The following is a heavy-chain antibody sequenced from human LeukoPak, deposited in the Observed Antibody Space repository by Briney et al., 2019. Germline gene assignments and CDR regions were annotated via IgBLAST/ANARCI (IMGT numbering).Heavy chain of an antibody. V-gene: IGHV4-59*01. Sequence: TSETLSLNCTVSGGSISSYYWSWIRQPPGKGLEWIGYIYYSGSTNYNPSLKSRVTISVDTSKNQFSLKLSSVTAADTAVYYCAGGTTFWYGKYDYWGQGTLVTVSS. J-gene: IGHJ4*02. CDR3: AGGTTFWYGKYDY. CDR1: GGSISSYY. D-gene: IGHD1-14*01. CDR2: IYYSGST.